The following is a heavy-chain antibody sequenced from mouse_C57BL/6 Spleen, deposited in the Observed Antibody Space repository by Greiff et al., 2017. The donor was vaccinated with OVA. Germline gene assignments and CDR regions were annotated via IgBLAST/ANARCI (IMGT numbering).Heavy chain of an antibody. CDR1: GYSITSYY. CDR2: ISYSGST. Sequence: VQLQQSGPGLAKPSQTLSLTCSVTGYSITSYYWNWIRKFPGNKLEYMGYISYSGSTYYNPSLKSRISITRDTSKNQYYLQLNSVTTEDTATYYCARSSLRDWYFDVWGTGTTVTVSS. V-gene: IGHV3-8*01. D-gene: IGHD6-5*01. CDR3: ARSSLRDWYFDV. J-gene: IGHJ1*03.